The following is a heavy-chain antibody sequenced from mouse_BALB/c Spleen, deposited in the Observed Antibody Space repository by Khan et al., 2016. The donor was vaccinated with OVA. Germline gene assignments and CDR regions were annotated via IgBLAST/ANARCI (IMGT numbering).Heavy chain of an antibody. CDR2: ISTYYGDV. Sequence: QVQLQQSGAELVRPGVSVKISCKGSGYTFTDFTIHWVKQSHALSLEWIGVISTYYGDVTYNQKFKGKATMTVDKSSSTTYMELARLTSEDSAIYYGRRGAGGSRVADWGQGTLVTVSA. CDR3: RRGAGGSRVAD. D-gene: IGHD1-1*01. V-gene: IGHV1S137*01. CDR1: GYTFTDFT. J-gene: IGHJ3*01.